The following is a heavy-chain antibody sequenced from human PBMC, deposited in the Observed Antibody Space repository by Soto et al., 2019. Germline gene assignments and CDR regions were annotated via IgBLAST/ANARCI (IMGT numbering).Heavy chain of an antibody. D-gene: IGHD5-18*01. Sequence: GASVKVSCKASGYTFTGYYMHWVRQAPGQGLEWMGWINPNSGGTNYAQKFQGRVTMTRDTSISTAYMELSRLRSDDTAVYYCARDIRGYSYDLDYWGQGTLVTVSS. V-gene: IGHV1-2*02. CDR2: INPNSGGT. J-gene: IGHJ4*02. CDR1: GYTFTGYY. CDR3: ARDIRGYSYDLDY.